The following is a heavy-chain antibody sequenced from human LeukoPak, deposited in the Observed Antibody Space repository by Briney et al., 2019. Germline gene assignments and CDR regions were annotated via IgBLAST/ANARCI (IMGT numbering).Heavy chain of an antibody. J-gene: IGHJ4*02. CDR2: IRYDGSNK. Sequence: PGGSLRLSCAASGFTFSSYGMHWVRQAPGKGLEWVAFIRYDGSNKYYADSVKGRFTISRDNSKNTLYLQMNSLRAEDTAVYYCAKVYYYDSSGYYLGLAPLGYWGQGTLVTVSS. CDR3: AKVYYYDSSGYYLGLAPLGY. CDR1: GFTFSSYG. V-gene: IGHV3-30*02. D-gene: IGHD3-22*01.